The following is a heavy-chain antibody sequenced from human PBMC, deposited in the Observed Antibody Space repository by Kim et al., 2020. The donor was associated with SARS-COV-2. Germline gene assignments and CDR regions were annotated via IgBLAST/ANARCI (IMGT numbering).Heavy chain of an antibody. Sequence: SETLSLTCTVSGGSVSSGSYYWSWIRQPPGKGLEWIGYIYYSGSTNYNPSLKSRVTISVDTSKNQFSLKLSSVTAADTAVYYCARDRDSSGLSLANYYGMDVWGQGTTVTVPS. CDR2: IYYSGST. CDR3: ARDRDSSGLSLANYYGMDV. D-gene: IGHD6-19*01. V-gene: IGHV4-61*01. CDR1: GGSVSSGSYY. J-gene: IGHJ6*01.